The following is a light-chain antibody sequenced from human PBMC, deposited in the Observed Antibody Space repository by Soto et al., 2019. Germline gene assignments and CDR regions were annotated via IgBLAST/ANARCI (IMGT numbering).Light chain of an antibody. J-gene: IGKJ1*01. CDR1: QSISSW. V-gene: IGKV1-5*03. CDR2: KAT. Sequence: DIQMTQSPSTLSASVGDRVTITCRASQSISSWLAWYQQKPGRAPKLLIYKATTLQSGVPSRFSGSGSGTEFTLTISSLQPDDFATYYCQRYNTYSRTFGKGTKVEIK. CDR3: QRYNTYSRT.